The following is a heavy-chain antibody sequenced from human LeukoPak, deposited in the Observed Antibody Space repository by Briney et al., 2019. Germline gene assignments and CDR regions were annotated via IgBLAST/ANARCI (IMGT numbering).Heavy chain of an antibody. J-gene: IGHJ4*02. CDR3: ARQCLRMYYDSSGPFDY. Sequence: PSETLSLTCTVSVGSISSSSYYWGWIRQPPGKWLEWSGSIYYSGSTYYNPSPKSRVTISVDTSKNQFSLKLSSVPAADTAVYYCARQCLRMYYDSSGPFDYWGQGTLVTVSS. CDR1: VGSISSSSYY. V-gene: IGHV4-39*01. D-gene: IGHD3-22*01. CDR2: IYYSGST.